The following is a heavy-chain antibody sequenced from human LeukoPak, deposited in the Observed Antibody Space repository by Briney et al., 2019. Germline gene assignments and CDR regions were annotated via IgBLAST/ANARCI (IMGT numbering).Heavy chain of an antibody. CDR2: IDYRGST. CDR1: GCSISSSGYY. CDR3: ARERTGCSGYAGSYWYFDL. V-gene: IGHV4-31*03. J-gene: IGHJ2*01. D-gene: IGHD5-12*01. Sequence: SQTLSLTCTVSGCSISSSGYYWSWLRQHPGKVLERIVNIDYRGSTYYTPSRKSRVTIAVDTSKNQFSLKLSSVTAADTAVYYCARERTGCSGYAGSYWYFDLWGRSTLATVSS.